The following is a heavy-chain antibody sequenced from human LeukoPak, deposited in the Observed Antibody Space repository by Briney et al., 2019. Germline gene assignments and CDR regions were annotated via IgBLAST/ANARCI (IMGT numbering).Heavy chain of an antibody. CDR1: GFTFSSYW. D-gene: IGHD6-13*01. V-gene: IGHV3-7*03. J-gene: IGHJ4*02. Sequence: PGGSLRLSCAGSGFTFSSYWMTWVRQAPGKGLEWVANIKQDGSEKYYVDSVKGRFTISRDNAKNSLCLEINSLRAEDTAVYYCARPRDSGWSKTWDYWGQGTLVTVSS. CDR2: IKQDGSEK. CDR3: ARPRDSGWSKTWDY.